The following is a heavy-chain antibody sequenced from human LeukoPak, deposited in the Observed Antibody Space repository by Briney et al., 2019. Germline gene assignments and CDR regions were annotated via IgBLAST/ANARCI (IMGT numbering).Heavy chain of an antibody. Sequence: PGGSLRLSCAASGFTFSSYGMHWVRQAPGKGLEWVAFIRYDGSNKYYADSVKGRFTISRDNSKNTLYLQMNSLRAEDTAVYYCAKGRYYYYYMDVWGKGTTVTVSS. J-gene: IGHJ6*03. CDR1: GFTFSSYG. CDR3: AKGRYYYYYMDV. CDR2: IRYDGSNK. V-gene: IGHV3-30*02.